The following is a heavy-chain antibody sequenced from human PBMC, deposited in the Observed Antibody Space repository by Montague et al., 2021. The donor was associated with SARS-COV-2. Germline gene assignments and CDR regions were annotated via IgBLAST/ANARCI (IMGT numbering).Heavy chain of an antibody. J-gene: IGHJ5*02. CDR3: ARRLTGLEPPFDP. V-gene: IGHV4-39*01. Sequence: SETLSLTCDVSGDSIISATYYWAWIRQPPGRVLEWIGNIYYSGSTMYNPSLKSRVTMSVDTSKNQFSLHLNLVTAADTAVYYYARRLTGLEPPFDPWGQGTLVIVSS. D-gene: IGHD1-1*01. CDR2: IYYSGST. CDR1: GDSIISATYY.